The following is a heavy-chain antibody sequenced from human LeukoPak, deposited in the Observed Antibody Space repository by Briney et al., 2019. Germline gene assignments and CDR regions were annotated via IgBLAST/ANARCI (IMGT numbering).Heavy chain of an antibody. Sequence: GSLRLSCAASGFTFSSYAMTWVRQAPGKGLEWVSTIINSGATTYYADSVKGRFTISRDNSKNTLDLQMNSLRAEDTAAYYCAKDIHGDYGGLDYWGQGTLVTVSS. CDR2: IINSGATT. J-gene: IGHJ4*02. CDR3: AKDIHGDYGGLDY. CDR1: GFTFSSYA. V-gene: IGHV3-23*01. D-gene: IGHD4-17*01.